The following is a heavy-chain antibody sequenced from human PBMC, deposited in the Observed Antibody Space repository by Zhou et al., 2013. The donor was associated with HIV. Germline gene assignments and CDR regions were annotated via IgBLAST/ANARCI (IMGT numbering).Heavy chain of an antibody. CDR3: ARGGQSYYFYFEY. J-gene: IGHJ4*02. Sequence: QVQLKESGPGLVRPSETLSLTCTVSGGSINNEYWSWVRQSAGKGLEWIGRIYSNGNIMYNPSLKSRVTMSVDTSKNQFSLKLKSVTAADTAVYYCARGGQSYYFYFEYWGQGTLVTVSS. D-gene: IGHD3-10*01. V-gene: IGHV4-4*07. CDR2: IYSNGNI. CDR1: GGSINNEY.